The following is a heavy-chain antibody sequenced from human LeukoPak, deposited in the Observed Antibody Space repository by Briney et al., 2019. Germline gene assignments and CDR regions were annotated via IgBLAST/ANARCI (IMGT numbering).Heavy chain of an antibody. CDR2: IYYSGST. V-gene: IGHV4-59*01. CDR3: ARDSGYSYGLDY. Sequence: APETLSLTCTVSGGSISSYYWSWIRQPPGKGLEWIGYIYYSGSTNYNPSLKSRVTISVDTSKNQFSLKLSSVTAADTAVYYCARDSGYSYGLDYWGQGTLVTVSS. J-gene: IGHJ4*02. CDR1: GGSISSYY. D-gene: IGHD5-18*01.